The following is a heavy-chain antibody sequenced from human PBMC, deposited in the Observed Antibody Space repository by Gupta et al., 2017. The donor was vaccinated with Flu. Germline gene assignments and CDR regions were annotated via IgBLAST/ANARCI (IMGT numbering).Heavy chain of an antibody. J-gene: IGHJ6*02. V-gene: IGHV3-23*01. D-gene: IGHD6-6*01. Sequence: EVQLLESGGGLVQPGGSLRLSCAASGFTFSSYAMSWVRQAPGKGLEWVSAISGSGGSTYYADSVKGRFTISRDNSKNTLYLQMNSLRAEDTAVYYCAKAPKAARRHDYYYYGMDVWGQGTTVTVSS. CDR3: AKAPKAARRHDYYYYGMDV. CDR2: ISGSGGST. CDR1: GFTFSSYA.